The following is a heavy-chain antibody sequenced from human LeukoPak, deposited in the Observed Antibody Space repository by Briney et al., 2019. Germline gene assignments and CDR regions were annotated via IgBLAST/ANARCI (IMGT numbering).Heavy chain of an antibody. CDR2: IKEDGSEI. D-gene: IGHD3-10*01. J-gene: IGHJ4*02. CDR3: VTDQTGRHPYFFDY. CDR1: GFNFSTYW. V-gene: IGHV3-7*01. Sequence: GGSLRLSCAASGFNFSTYWMTWVRQVLGKGLEWVANIKEDGSEIYYVDAVKDRFSISRDNAKTSLYLQMNNLSVADTAVYYCVTDQTGRHPYFFDYWGQGTLVTVSS.